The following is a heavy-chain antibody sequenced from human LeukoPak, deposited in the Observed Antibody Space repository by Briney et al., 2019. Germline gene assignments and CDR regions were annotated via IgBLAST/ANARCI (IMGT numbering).Heavy chain of an antibody. J-gene: IGHJ5*02. D-gene: IGHD3-22*01. CDR1: GFTFDDYA. CDR3: AKVGGNYHDNSGYGT. V-gene: IGHV3-43*02. Sequence: GGSLRLSCAASGFTFDDYAMHGVRQAPGKGLEWVSLISGDGGSTYYADSVKGRFTISRDNSKNSLYLQMNSLRTEDTALYYCAKVGGNYHDNSGYGTWGQGTLVAVSS. CDR2: ISGDGGST.